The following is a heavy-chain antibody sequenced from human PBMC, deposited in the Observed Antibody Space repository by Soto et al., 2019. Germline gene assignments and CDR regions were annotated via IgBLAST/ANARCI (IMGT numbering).Heavy chain of an antibody. CDR2: INHSRST. D-gene: IGHD3-3*01. V-gene: IGHV4-34*01. CDR3: ARARKGSGSDYYYHYGMDV. CDR1: AGSFSDYY. J-gene: IGHJ6*04. Sequence: SETLSLTCSVYAGSFSDYYWSWIRQPPGNGLEWIGEINHSRSTNYNPSRKSRVTISVHTSKNQFSLKLSSVTAADTAVYYCARARKGSGSDYYYHYGMDVWGKGTTVTVA.